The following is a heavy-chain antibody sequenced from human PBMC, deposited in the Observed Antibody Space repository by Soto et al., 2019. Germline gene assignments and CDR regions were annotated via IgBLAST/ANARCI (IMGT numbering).Heavy chain of an antibody. V-gene: IGHV5-51*01. Sequence: PGESLKISCKGSGYSFTSYWIGWVRQMPGKGLEWMGIIYPGDSDTRYSPSFQGQVTISADKSISTAYLQWSSLKASDTAMYYCARSRRIAAAGTSWFDPWGQGTLVTVS. J-gene: IGHJ5*02. CDR1: GYSFTSYW. CDR3: ARSRRIAAAGTSWFDP. D-gene: IGHD6-13*01. CDR2: IYPGDSDT.